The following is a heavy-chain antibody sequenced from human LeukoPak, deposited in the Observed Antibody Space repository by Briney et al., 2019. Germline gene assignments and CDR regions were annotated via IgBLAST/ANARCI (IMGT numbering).Heavy chain of an antibody. Sequence: SETLSLTCAVHGGSFSDYYWSWIRQPPGKGLEWIGEINHSGSTDYNPSLKSRVTISIDTSKNQFSLKLSSVTAADTAVYYRARGVRRSSSFRGNWFDPWGQGTLVTVSS. CDR2: INHSGST. J-gene: IGHJ5*02. CDR1: GGSFSDYY. V-gene: IGHV4-34*01. CDR3: ARGVRRSSSFRGNWFDP. D-gene: IGHD6-6*01.